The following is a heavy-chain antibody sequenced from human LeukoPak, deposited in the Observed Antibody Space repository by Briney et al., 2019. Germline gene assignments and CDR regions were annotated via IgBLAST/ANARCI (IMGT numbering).Heavy chain of an antibody. Sequence: GGSLRPSCAASGFTVSSNYMSWVRQAPGKGLEWVSVIYSGGTTYHADSVKGRFSISRDNSKNTVYLQMNSLRAEDTAVYYCARGTLWFGNYYMDVWGKGTTVTVSS. J-gene: IGHJ6*03. CDR1: GFTVSSNY. CDR3: ARGTLWFGNYYMDV. V-gene: IGHV3-53*01. D-gene: IGHD3-10*01. CDR2: IYSGGTT.